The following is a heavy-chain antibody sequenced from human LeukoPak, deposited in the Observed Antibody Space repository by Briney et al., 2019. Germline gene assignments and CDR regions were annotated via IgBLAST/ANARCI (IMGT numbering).Heavy chain of an antibody. CDR1: GFTVSTTH. V-gene: IGHV3-53*01. CDR2: IYSGGSI. Sequence: GGSLRLSCAASGFTVSTTHMSWVRQTPGKGLEWVSTIYSGGSIYYADSVKGRFTISRDNSKNTLYLQMNSLRGEDTAVYYCARASRVTTRLDAFDIWGQGTMVTVSS. CDR3: ARASRVTTRLDAFDI. D-gene: IGHD2-21*02. J-gene: IGHJ3*02.